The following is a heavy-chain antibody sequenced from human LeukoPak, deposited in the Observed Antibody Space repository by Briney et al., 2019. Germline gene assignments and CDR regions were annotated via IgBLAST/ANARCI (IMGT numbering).Heavy chain of an antibody. CDR1: GYTFTGYY. CDR2: INPNSGGT. D-gene: IGHD5-18*01. Sequence: ASVKVSCKASGYTFTGYYMHWVRQAPGQGLEWMGRINPNSGGTNYAQKFQGRVTMTRDTSISTAYMELSRLRSDDTAVYYCARKGYSYGYYYHYYMDVWGKGTTVTVSS. J-gene: IGHJ6*03. CDR3: ARKGYSYGYYYHYYMDV. V-gene: IGHV1-2*06.